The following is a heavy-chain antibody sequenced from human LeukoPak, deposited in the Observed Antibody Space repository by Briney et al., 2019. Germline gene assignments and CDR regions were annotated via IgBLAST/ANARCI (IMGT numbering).Heavy chain of an antibody. J-gene: IGHJ4*02. D-gene: IGHD3-10*02. Sequence: ASVKVSCKASGYTFTSYYLHWVRRAPGLGLEWMGQINPGGGSTSYAQKVQGRVTMTRDTSTSTVYMELNNLRSEDTAVYYCARVPAPPRPYYYVPFDYWGQGTLVTVSS. CDR3: ARVPAPPRPYYYVPFDY. CDR2: INPGGGST. CDR1: GYTFTSYY. V-gene: IGHV1-46*01.